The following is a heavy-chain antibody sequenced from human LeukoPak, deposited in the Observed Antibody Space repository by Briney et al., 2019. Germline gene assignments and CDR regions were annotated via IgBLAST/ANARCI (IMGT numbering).Heavy chain of an antibody. CDR3: ARPGRYYYDSSGYYYDY. V-gene: IGHV4-59*01. D-gene: IGHD3-22*01. CDR2: IYFSGST. J-gene: IGHJ4*02. Sequence: NSSETLSLTCTVSGGSISSYYWSWIRQPPGKGLEWLGYIYFSGSTNYNPSLKSRVTISVDTSKNQFSLKLSSVTAADTAVYYCARPGRYYYDSSGYYYDYWGQGTLVTVSS. CDR1: GGSISSYY.